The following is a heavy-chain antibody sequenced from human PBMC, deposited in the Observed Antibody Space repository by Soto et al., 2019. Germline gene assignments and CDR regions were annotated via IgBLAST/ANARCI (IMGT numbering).Heavy chain of an antibody. CDR1: GGTFSSYA. V-gene: IGHV1-69*13. J-gene: IGHJ5*02. D-gene: IGHD6-13*01. Sequence: SVKVSCKASGGTFSSYAISWVRQAPGQGLEWMGGIIPIFGTANYAQKFQGRVTITADESTSTAYMELSSLRSDDTAVYYCARVEQQLVRFDPWGQGTLVTVSS. CDR3: ARVEQQLVRFDP. CDR2: IIPIFGTA.